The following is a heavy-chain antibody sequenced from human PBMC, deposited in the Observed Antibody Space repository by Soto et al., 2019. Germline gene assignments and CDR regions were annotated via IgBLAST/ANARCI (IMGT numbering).Heavy chain of an antibody. CDR2: ISSSSSYI. CDR3: AREPLRGVVLACSYYYMDV. J-gene: IGHJ6*03. Sequence: EVQLVESGGGLVKPGGSLRLSCAAFGFTFSSYDMIWVRQAPGKGLEWVSSISSSSSYIYYADSVKGPFTISRDNAKNSLYLQMNSLTAEDTAIYYCAREPLRGVVLACSYYYMDVWGKGTTVTVSS. D-gene: IGHD2-15*01. V-gene: IGHV3-21*01. CDR1: GFTFSSYD.